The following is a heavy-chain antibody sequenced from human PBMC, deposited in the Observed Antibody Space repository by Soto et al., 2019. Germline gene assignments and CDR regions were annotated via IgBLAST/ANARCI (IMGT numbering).Heavy chain of an antibody. CDR1: GYTFTSYD. CDR3: ARGHTGIFGVVIEDGAFDI. V-gene: IGHV1-8*01. Sequence: QVQLVQSGAEVKKPGASVKVSCKASGYTFTSYDINWVRQATGQGLEWMGWMNPNSGNTGYAQKFQGRVTMTRNTSISTAYMELSSLRSEDTAVYYCARGHTGIFGVVIEDGAFDIWGQGTMVNVSS. J-gene: IGHJ3*02. CDR2: MNPNSGNT. D-gene: IGHD3-3*01.